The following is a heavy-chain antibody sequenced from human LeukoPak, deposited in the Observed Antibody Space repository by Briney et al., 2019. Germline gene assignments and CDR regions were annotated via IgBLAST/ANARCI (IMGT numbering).Heavy chain of an antibody. CDR3: ARRNQLLNDY. CDR1: GGSFSGYY. CDR2: INHSGST. J-gene: IGHJ4*02. D-gene: IGHD2-2*01. V-gene: IGHV4-34*01. Sequence: SETLSLTCAVYGGSFSGYYWSWIRQPPGKGLEWIGEINHSGSTNYNPSLKSRVTISVDTSKNQFSMKLSSVTAADTAVYYCARRNQLLNDYWGQGTLVTVSS.